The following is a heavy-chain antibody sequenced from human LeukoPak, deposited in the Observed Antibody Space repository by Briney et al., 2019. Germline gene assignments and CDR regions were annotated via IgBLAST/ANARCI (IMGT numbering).Heavy chain of an antibody. V-gene: IGHV3-74*01. CDR2: INTDGSST. CDR1: GFTFSSYW. Sequence: GGSLRLSCAASGFTFSSYWMHWVRQAPGKGLVWVSRINTDGSSTSYADSVKGRFTISRDNAKNTLYLQMNSLRAEDTAVYYCARDTVRTGLKRNNTTVTTPHWGQGTLVTVSS. D-gene: IGHD4-17*01. J-gene: IGHJ4*02. CDR3: ARDTVRTGLKRNNTTVTTPH.